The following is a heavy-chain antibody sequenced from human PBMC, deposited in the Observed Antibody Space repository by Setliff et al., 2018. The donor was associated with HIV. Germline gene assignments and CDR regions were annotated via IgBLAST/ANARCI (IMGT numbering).Heavy chain of an antibody. Sequence: GASVKVSCKASGYSFARYGLSWVRQAPGQGLEWMGWISGFNGNTKYAQSFQDRVAMTTETATSTAYMEMRSLRSDDTAVYFCARMQAYYNFWRSTYYFDYWGQGTPVTVSS. CDR2: ISGFNGNT. V-gene: IGHV1-18*01. J-gene: IGHJ4*02. CDR1: GYSFARYG. D-gene: IGHD3-3*01. CDR3: ARMQAYYNFWRSTYYFDY.